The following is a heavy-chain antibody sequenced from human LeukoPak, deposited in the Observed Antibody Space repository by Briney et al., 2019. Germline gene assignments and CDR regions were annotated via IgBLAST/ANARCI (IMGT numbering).Heavy chain of an antibody. CDR3: ARAGGYASSWTY. CDR1: GFTFSSYW. CDR2: IKQNGSKN. J-gene: IGHJ4*02. Sequence: PGGSLRLYCAASGFTFSSYWMSWVRQATGKGLDGVANIKQNGSKNNNVSAEKGRLTIPRDNAKNSLDRQMNSLRGEDTAVYYCARAGGYASSWTYGGQETLVTVSS. V-gene: IGHV3-7*01. D-gene: IGHD5-12*01.